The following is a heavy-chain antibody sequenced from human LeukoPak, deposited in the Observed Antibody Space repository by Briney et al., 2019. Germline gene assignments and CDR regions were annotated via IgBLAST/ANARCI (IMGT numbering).Heavy chain of an antibody. CDR1: GFTFSSYA. D-gene: IGHD3-22*01. CDR3: AKAPFSYYYDSSGDY. J-gene: IGHJ4*02. V-gene: IGHV3-23*01. Sequence: GGSLRLSCAASGFTFSSYAMSWVRQAPGKGLEWDSAISGSGGSTYYADSVKGRFTISRDNSKNTLYLQMNSLRAEDTAVYYCAKAPFSYYYDSSGDYWGQGTLVTVSS. CDR2: ISGSGGST.